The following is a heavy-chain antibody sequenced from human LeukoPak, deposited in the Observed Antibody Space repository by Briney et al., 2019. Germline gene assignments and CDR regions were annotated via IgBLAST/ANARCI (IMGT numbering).Heavy chain of an antibody. CDR3: ARNWFNSIPLQNWFDP. CDR2: IYPSGGT. Sequence: SETLSLTCTVSGGSINSGSYYWSWIRQSAGKGLEWIGRIYPSGGTNFNPSLKSRVTISVDTSKNQFSLKLTSVTAADTAIYYCARNWFNSIPLQNWFDPWGQGTLVTVSS. J-gene: IGHJ5*02. D-gene: IGHD1-1*01. V-gene: IGHV4-61*02. CDR1: GGSINSGSYY.